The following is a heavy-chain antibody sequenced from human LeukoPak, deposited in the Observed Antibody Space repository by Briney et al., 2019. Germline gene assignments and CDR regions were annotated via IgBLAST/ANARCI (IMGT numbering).Heavy chain of an antibody. CDR3: ATGSLWFGELLFDY. CDR2: IKQDGSEK. Sequence: GGSLRLSCAASGFTFSSYWMSWVRQAPGKGLEWVANIKQDGSEKYYVDSVKGRFTISRDNAKNSLYLQMNSLRAEDTAVYYCATGSLWFGELLFDYWGQGTLVTVSS. D-gene: IGHD3-10*01. CDR1: GFTFSSYW. V-gene: IGHV3-7*01. J-gene: IGHJ4*02.